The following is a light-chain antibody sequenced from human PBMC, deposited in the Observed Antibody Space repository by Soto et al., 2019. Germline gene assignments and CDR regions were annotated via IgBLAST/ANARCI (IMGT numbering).Light chain of an antibody. CDR3: QSYDSSLIGWVV. V-gene: IGLV1-40*01. J-gene: IGLJ2*01. Sequence: QSVLTQPPSVSGAPGQRVTISCTGSSSNIGAGYDVHWYQQLPGTAPKLLIYGNSNRPSGVPDRFSGYKSGTSASLAITGLQAEDEADYYCQSYDSSLIGWVVFGGGTKRTVL. CDR1: SSNIGAGYD. CDR2: GNS.